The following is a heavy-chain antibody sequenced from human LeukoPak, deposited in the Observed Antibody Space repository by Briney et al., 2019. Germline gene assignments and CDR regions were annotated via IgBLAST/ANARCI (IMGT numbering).Heavy chain of an antibody. CDR2: IWYDGSNK. D-gene: IGHD3-9*01. V-gene: IGHV3-33*01. CDR3: ARGGPLRYLDCLMDY. J-gene: IGHJ4*02. CDR1: GFTFSSYG. Sequence: GGSLRLSCAASGFTFSSYGMHWVRQAPGKGLEWVAVIWYDGSNKYYADSVKGRSTISRDNSKNTLYLQMNSLRAEDTAVYYCARGGPLRYLDCLMDYWGQGTLVTVSS.